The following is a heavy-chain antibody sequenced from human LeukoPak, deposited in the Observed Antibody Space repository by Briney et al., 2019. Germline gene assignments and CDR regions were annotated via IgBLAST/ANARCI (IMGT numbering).Heavy chain of an antibody. Sequence: MASQTLSLTCTVSGGSISSGDYYWSWIRQPPGKGLEWIGYIYYSGSTYYNPSLKSRVTISLDTSKNQFSLKLSSVTAADTAVYYCARDLRALRYFDLWGRAPWSLSPQ. CDR3: ARDLRALRYFDL. CDR1: GGSISSGDYY. CDR2: IYYSGST. J-gene: IGHJ2*01. V-gene: IGHV4-30-4*01.